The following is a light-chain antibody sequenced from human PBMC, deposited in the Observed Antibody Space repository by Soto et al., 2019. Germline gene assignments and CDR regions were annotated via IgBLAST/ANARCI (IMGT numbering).Light chain of an antibody. CDR3: SSYTSSSTVV. J-gene: IGLJ2*01. V-gene: IGLV2-14*01. Sequence: QSVLTQPASVSGSPGQSITISCTGTSSDVGGYNYVSWYQQHPGTAPKLMIYDVSNRPSGVSNRFSGSKSGNTASLSISGLQAEVEADYYCSSYTSSSTVVFGGGTKLTVL. CDR1: SSDVGGYNY. CDR2: DVS.